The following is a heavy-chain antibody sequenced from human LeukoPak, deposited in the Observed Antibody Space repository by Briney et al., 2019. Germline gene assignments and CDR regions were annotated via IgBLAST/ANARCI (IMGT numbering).Heavy chain of an antibody. CDR3: ERVREGDKYYYDSSGYYAYYYYGMDV. V-gene: IGHV1-69*04. CDR2: SIPILGRA. D-gene: IGHD3-22*01. J-gene: IGHJ6*02. CDR1: GGTFSSYA. Sequence: ASVKVSCKASGGTFSSYAISWVRQAPGQGLEWMGRSIPILGRANYAQKFQGRVTITSDKSTSTAYMELSSLRSEDTAVYYCERVREGDKYYYDSSGYYAYYYYGMDVWGQGTTVTVSS.